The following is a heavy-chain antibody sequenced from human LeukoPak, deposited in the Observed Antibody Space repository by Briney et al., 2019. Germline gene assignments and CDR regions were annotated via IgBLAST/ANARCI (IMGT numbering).Heavy chain of an antibody. V-gene: IGHV1-69*05. D-gene: IGHD5-24*01. J-gene: IGHJ4*02. CDR3: ARERDGYNSSPFDY. CDR2: SIPVFGTA. Sequence: ASVKVSCKASGGTFSKNAISWVRQAPGQGLEWMGRSIPVFGTANYAQKFQARLTITTDLSTRTVYMELTRLRSDDTAVYYCARERDGYNSSPFDYWGLGTLLTVSS. CDR1: GGTFSKNA.